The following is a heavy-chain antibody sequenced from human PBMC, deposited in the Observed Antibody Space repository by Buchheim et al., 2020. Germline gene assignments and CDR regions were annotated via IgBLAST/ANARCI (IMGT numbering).Heavy chain of an antibody. CDR3: AREGVSGSYYFGGRHTNFDY. Sequence: EVQLVESGGGLVQPGGSLRLSCAASGFTFSSYEMNWVRQAPGKGLEWVSYISSSGSTIYYADSVKGRFTISRDHAKNSLYLQMNSLRAEDTAVYYCAREGVSGSYYFGGRHTNFDYWGQGTL. CDR1: GFTFSSYE. CDR2: ISSSGSTI. V-gene: IGHV3-48*03. J-gene: IGHJ4*02. D-gene: IGHD1-26*01.